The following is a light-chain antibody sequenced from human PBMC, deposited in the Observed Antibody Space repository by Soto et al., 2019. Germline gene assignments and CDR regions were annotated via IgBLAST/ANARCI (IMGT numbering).Light chain of an antibody. CDR3: QQYNNWPPDRT. J-gene: IGKJ1*01. V-gene: IGKV3-15*01. Sequence: EIVMTQSPATLSVSPGERATLSCRASQSVGSNLAWYQQNPGQAPRLLIYGASTRATGIPARFSGSGSGTEFTHTISSLQSEEFAIYFCQQYNNWPPDRTFGQGTKVEIK. CDR2: GAS. CDR1: QSVGSN.